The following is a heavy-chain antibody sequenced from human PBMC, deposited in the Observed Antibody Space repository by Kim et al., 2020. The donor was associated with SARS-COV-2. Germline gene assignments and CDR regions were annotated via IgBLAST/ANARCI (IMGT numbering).Heavy chain of an antibody. V-gene: IGHV4-61*02. CDR1: GGSISSGSYY. Sequence: SETLSLTCTVSGGSISSGSYYWSWIRQPAGKGLEWIGRIYTSGSTNYNPSLKSRVTISVDTSKNQFSLKLSSVTAADTAVYYCARERKEMATLDYYYYGMDVWGQGTTVTVSS. CDR3: ARERKEMATLDYYYYGMDV. J-gene: IGHJ6*02. D-gene: IGHD5-12*01. CDR2: IYTSGST.